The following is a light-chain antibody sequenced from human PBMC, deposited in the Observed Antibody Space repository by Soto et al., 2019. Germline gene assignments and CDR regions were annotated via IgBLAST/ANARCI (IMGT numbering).Light chain of an antibody. CDR3: LQNYNYPRT. Sequence: AIQMTQSPSSLSASVGDRITITCRASQDIGNDLGWYQQKPGKAPKVLIYKASSLESGVPSRFSGSGSDTDFILTINSLQPEDFATYYCLQNYNYPRTFGQGTRLEIK. CDR1: QDIGND. CDR2: KAS. V-gene: IGKV1-6*01. J-gene: IGKJ5*01.